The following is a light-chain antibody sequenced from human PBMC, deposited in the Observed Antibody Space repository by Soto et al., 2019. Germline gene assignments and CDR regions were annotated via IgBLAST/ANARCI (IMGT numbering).Light chain of an antibody. J-gene: IGLJ2*01. V-gene: IGLV2-14*01. CDR1: SSDVGAYNY. CDR3: SSYTSSSTLV. CDR2: EDN. Sequence: QSALTQPASVSGSPGQSITISCTGTSSDVGAYNYVSWYQQHPGKAPKLMIFEDNNRPSGVSNRFSGSKSGNTASLAISGLQAEDEADYYCSSYTSSSTLVFGGGTKLTVL.